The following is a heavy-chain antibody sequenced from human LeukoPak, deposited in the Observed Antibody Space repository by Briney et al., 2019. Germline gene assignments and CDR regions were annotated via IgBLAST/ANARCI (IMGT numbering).Heavy chain of an antibody. J-gene: IGHJ4*02. Sequence: GASVKVSCKASGYTFTNNYLHWVRQAPGQGLEWMGWISAYNGNTNYAQKLQGRVTMTTDTSTSTAYMELRSLRSDDTAVYYCARHRIAVAGYLSDYWGQGTLVTVSS. CDR1: GYTFTNNY. D-gene: IGHD6-19*01. CDR2: ISAYNGNT. V-gene: IGHV1-18*04. CDR3: ARHRIAVAGYLSDY.